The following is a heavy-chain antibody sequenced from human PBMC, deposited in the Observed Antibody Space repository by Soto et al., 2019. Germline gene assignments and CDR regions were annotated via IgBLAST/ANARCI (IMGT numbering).Heavy chain of an antibody. V-gene: IGHV3-74*01. D-gene: IGHD6-13*01. CDR1: GFTFSSYW. J-gene: IGHJ5*02. Sequence: EVQLVESGGGLVQPGGSLRLSCAASGFTFSSYWMHWVRQAPGKGLVWVSRINSDGSSTSYADSVKGRFTISRDNAKNPLYLQMNSLRAEDMAVYYCARDRLAAAGRDGYNWFDPWGQGTLVTVSS. CDR2: INSDGSST. CDR3: ARDRLAAAGRDGYNWFDP.